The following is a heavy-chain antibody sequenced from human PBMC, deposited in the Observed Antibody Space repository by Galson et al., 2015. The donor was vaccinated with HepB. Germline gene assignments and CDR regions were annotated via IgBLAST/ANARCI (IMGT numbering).Heavy chain of an antibody. Sequence: SLRLSCAASGFTFADYAMSWFRQAPGKGLEWVTFIRSKAYGGTTEYAASVKGRFTISRDDSKSIAYLQMNSLKTEDTAVYYCTRDRPPYYYDSSGYYLGIDYWGQGTLVTVSS. V-gene: IGHV3-49*03. CDR3: TRDRPPYYYDSSGYYLGIDY. CDR1: GFTFADYA. D-gene: IGHD3-22*01. J-gene: IGHJ4*02. CDR2: IRSKAYGGTT.